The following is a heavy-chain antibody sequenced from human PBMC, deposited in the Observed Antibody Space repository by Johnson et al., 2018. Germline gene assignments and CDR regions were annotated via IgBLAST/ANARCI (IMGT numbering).Heavy chain of an antibody. V-gene: IGHV3-74*03. Sequence: VQLQESGGGLVQPGGSLRLSCAGSGFTSGFTFSRFWMHWVRQGPGKGLVWVSSINSDGSSTTYADSVKGRFTIPRDNAKATLYLQRKSLRAEDTAVYYCGRGNSYGMDGWGQGTTVTVSS. J-gene: IGHJ6*02. CDR3: GRGNSYGMDG. CDR1: GFTFSRFW. CDR2: INSDGSST.